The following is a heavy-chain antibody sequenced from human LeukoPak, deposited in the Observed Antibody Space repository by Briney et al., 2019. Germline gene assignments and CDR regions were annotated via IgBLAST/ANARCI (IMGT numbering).Heavy chain of an antibody. Sequence: PSETLSLTCTVSGGSISSSSYYWGWIRQPPGKGLEWIGSIYYSGSTYYNPPLKSRVTISVDTSKNQFSLKLSSVTAADTAVYYCARHLPPRRYSYDYWGQGTRVTVSS. CDR1: GGSISSSSYY. J-gene: IGHJ4*02. CDR2: IYYSGST. D-gene: IGHD5-18*01. CDR3: ARHLPPRRYSYDY. V-gene: IGHV4-39*01.